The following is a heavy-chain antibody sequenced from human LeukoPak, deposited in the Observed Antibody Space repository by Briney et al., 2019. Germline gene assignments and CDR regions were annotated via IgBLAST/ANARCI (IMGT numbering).Heavy chain of an antibody. V-gene: IGHV1-2*02. D-gene: IGHD3-3*01. J-gene: IGHJ5*02. CDR2: INPNSGGT. Sequence: ASVKVSCKASGYTFTGYYMHWVRQAPGQGLEWMGWINPNSGGTNYAQKFQGRVTMTRDTSISTAYMELSRLRSDDTAVYYCARDFSGFYYDPLFDPWGQGTLVTVSS. CDR1: GYTFTGYY. CDR3: ARDFSGFYYDPLFDP.